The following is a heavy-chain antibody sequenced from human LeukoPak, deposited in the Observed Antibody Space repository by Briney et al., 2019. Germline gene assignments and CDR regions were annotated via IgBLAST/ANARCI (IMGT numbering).Heavy chain of an antibody. D-gene: IGHD5-24*01. Sequence: ASVKVSCKASGGTFSSYAISWVRQAPGQGLEWMGGIIPIFGTANYAQKFQGRVTITTDESTSTAYMELSSLRSEDTAVYYCARGADEIKPATNRTYRFYFDYWGQGTLVTVSS. CDR1: GGTFSSYA. CDR2: IIPIFGTA. J-gene: IGHJ4*02. V-gene: IGHV1-69*05. CDR3: ARGADEIKPATNRTYRFYFDY.